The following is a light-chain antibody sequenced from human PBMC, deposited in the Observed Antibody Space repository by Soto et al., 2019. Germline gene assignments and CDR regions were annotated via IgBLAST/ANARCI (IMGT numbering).Light chain of an antibody. Sequence: EKVITQSPATLSVTPGERATLSCRASQSVSSNLAWYQQKPGQAPRLLIYGSSTRATGIPDRFSGSGSGTDFTLTISRLEPEDFAVYYCQQYDITPLYSFGQGTKVDI. CDR3: QQYDITPLYS. J-gene: IGKJ2*03. V-gene: IGKV3D-15*01. CDR1: QSVSSN. CDR2: GSS.